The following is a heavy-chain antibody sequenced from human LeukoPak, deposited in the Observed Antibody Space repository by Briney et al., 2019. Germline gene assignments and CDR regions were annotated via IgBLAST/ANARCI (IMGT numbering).Heavy chain of an antibody. Sequence: GGSLRLSCAASGFTVSSNYMSWVRQAPGKALEWVSVLYDDGSTYYADSVKGRFTISRDNSKNTLYLQMNSLRAEDTAVYYCARGDRGYFDYWGQGTLVTVSS. CDR1: GFTVSSNY. D-gene: IGHD1-26*01. J-gene: IGHJ4*02. CDR2: LYDDGST. V-gene: IGHV3-53*01. CDR3: ARGDRGYFDY.